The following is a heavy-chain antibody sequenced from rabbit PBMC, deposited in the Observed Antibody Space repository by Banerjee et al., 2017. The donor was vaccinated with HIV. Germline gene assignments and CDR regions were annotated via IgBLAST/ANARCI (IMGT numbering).Heavy chain of an antibody. J-gene: IGHJ4*01. CDR1: GFSFSSGYD. CDR3: ARENSYDDYGDQYLFNL. V-gene: IGHV1S40*01. CDR2: IYNGYGST. Sequence: QQLVESGGDLVKPGASLTLTCTASGFSFSSGYDMCWVRQAPGKGLEWIACIYNGYGSTYYASWVNGRFTISSHNAQNTLYLQLNSLTAADTATYFCARENSYDDYGDQYLFNLWGQGTLVTVS. D-gene: IGHD2-1*01.